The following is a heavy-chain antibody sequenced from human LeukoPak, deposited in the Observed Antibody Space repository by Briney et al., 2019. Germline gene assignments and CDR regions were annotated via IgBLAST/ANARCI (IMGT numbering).Heavy chain of an antibody. Sequence: GGSLRLSCAAKGLTFTSWAMSWVRLAPGKGLEWISGISGDGVNTYYVDSVKGRFTISRDNAKNTLYLQMNSLRPEDTAVYFCSVHILVHWGQGTLVTVST. CDR2: ISGDGVNT. V-gene: IGHV3-23*01. CDR1: GLTFTSWA. D-gene: IGHD2-21*01. CDR3: SVHILVH. J-gene: IGHJ1*01.